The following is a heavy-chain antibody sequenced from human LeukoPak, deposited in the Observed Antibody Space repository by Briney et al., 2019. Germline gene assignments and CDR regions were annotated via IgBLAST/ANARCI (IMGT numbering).Heavy chain of an antibody. CDR2: MNPNSGNT. Sequence: ASVKVSCKASGYTFTSYDINWVRQATGQGLEWMGWMNPNSGNTGYAQKFQGRVTMTRNTSISTAYMELSSLRSEDTAVYYCARASRGSSWYGGYYGMDVWGQGTTVTVPS. D-gene: IGHD6-13*01. CDR3: ARASRGSSWYGGYYGMDV. CDR1: GYTFTSYD. J-gene: IGHJ6*02. V-gene: IGHV1-8*01.